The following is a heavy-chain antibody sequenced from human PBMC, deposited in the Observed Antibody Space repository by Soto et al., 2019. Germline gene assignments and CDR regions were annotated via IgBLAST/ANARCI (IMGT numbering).Heavy chain of an antibody. CDR3: ARDFLEWLWPQNYYYYGMDV. J-gene: IGHJ6*02. V-gene: IGHV3-21*01. CDR2: ISSSSSYI. CDR1: GFTFSSYS. Sequence: PGGSLRLSCAASGFTFSSYSMNWVRQAPGKGLEWVSSISSSSSYIYYADSVKGRFTISRDNAKNSLYLQMDSLRAEDTAVYYCARDFLEWLWPQNYYYYGMDVWGQGTTVTVSS. D-gene: IGHD3-3*01.